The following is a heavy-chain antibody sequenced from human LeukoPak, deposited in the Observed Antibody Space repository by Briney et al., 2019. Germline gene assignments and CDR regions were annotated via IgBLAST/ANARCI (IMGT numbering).Heavy chain of an antibody. CDR3: AKGYSSGWYYFDH. Sequence: GGSLRLSCAASGFTFSGYAMSWVRQAPGKGLEWVSIISGSGDTTYYADSVKGRFTISRDNSKNTLYLQMNSLRADDTAVYYCAKGYSSGWYYFDHWGQGTLVTGSS. CDR2: ISGSGDTT. CDR1: GFTFSGYA. J-gene: IGHJ4*02. D-gene: IGHD6-19*01. V-gene: IGHV3-23*01.